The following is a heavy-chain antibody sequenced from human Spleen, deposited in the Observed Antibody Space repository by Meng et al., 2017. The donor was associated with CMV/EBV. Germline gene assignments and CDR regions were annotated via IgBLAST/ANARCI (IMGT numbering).Heavy chain of an antibody. CDR3: ARDGWRGYSDTGGYYPSGWFDP. CDR1: YG. V-gene: IGHV1-18*01. Sequence: YGISWVRQAPGQGLAWMGWISTYNGNTNYAQKLQGRVTMTTDTSTSTAYMELRSLRSDDTAVYYCARDGWRGYSDTGGYYPSGWFDPWGQGTLVTVSS. CDR2: ISTYNGNT. J-gene: IGHJ5*02. D-gene: IGHD3-22*01.